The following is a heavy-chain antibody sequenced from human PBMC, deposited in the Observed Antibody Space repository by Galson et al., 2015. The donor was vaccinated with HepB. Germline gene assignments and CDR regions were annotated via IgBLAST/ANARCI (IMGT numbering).Heavy chain of an antibody. V-gene: IGHV5-51*01. D-gene: IGHD1-26*01. CDR1: GSNFPNYW. CDR3: ARLGGIEGATPENCDS. Sequence: QSGAEVKKPGQSLKISCQTSGSNFPNYWIGWVRQVPGKGLEWMGIIHPGESDTNFSPSFQDQVTISADKSINTAYLQRSSLKVSDTAMYFCARLGGIEGATPENCDSGAQRTLDNVSS. J-gene: IGHJ4*02. CDR2: IHPGESDT.